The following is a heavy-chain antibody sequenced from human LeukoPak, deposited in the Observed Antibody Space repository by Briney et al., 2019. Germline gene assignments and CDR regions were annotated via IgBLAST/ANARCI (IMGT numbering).Heavy chain of an antibody. D-gene: IGHD1-26*01. CDR2: IIPILGIA. V-gene: IGHV1-69*04. CDR3: ARDQKVGATPYLGMDV. Sequence: GASVKVSCKASGGTFSSYAISWVRQAPGQGLEWMGRIIPILGIANYAQKFQGRVTITADKFTSTAYMELSSLRSEDTAMYYCARDQKVGATPYLGMDVWGQGTTVTVSS. J-gene: IGHJ6*02. CDR1: GGTFSSYA.